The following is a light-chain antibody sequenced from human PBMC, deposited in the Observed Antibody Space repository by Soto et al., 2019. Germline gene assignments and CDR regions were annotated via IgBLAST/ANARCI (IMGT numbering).Light chain of an antibody. J-gene: IGKJ1*01. Sequence: DIQVTQSPSSLSASVGDRVTITCQASHDISNFLAWYQQRPGKVPKLLIHTASTLQSGIPSRFSGSGSGTDFTLTISSLQPEDVATYYCQKYSRAPWTFGQGTKVDIK. CDR2: TAS. CDR1: HDISNF. CDR3: QKYSRAPWT. V-gene: IGKV1-27*01.